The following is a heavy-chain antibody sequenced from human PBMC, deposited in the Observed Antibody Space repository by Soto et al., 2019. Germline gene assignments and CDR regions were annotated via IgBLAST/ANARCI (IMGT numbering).Heavy chain of an antibody. CDR2: ISYDGSNK. Sequence: QVQLVESGGGVVQPGRSLRLSCAASGFTFSSYAMHWVRQAPGKGLEWVAVISYDGSNKYYADSVKGRFTISRDNSKNTLYLQMNSLRTEDTAVYYCARYEYSSGWSPFDYWGQGTLVTVSS. CDR1: GFTFSSYA. J-gene: IGHJ4*02. V-gene: IGHV3-30-3*01. D-gene: IGHD6-19*01. CDR3: ARYEYSSGWSPFDY.